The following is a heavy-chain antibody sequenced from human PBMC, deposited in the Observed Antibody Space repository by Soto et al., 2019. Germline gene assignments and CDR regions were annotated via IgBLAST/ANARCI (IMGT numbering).Heavy chain of an antibody. CDR1: GFTFSSYA. V-gene: IGHV3-23*01. CDR2: ISGSGGST. CDR3: AKSPSYSSGWYYFDY. J-gene: IGHJ4*02. D-gene: IGHD6-19*01. Sequence: EVQLLESGGGLVQPGGSLRLSCAASGFTFSSYAMSWVRQAPGKGLEWVSAISGSGGSTYYADSVKGRFTISRDNSKNTLYLQMNSLIAEDTAVYYCAKSPSYSSGWYYFDYWGQGTLVTVSS.